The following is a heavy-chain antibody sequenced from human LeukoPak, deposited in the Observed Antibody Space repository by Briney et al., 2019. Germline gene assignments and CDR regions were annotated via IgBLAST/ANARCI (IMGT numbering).Heavy chain of an antibody. CDR3: ARDPGPSIPAWGAFDI. D-gene: IGHD6-6*01. V-gene: IGHV3-9*01. CDR1: GFTFDDYA. J-gene: IGHJ3*02. CDR2: ISWNSGSI. Sequence: GGSLRLSCAASGFTFDDYAMHWVRQAPGKGLEWVSGISWNSGSIGYADSVKGRFTISRDNAKNSLFLQMNSLRDEDTAVYYCARDPGPSIPAWGAFDIWGQGTKVTVSS.